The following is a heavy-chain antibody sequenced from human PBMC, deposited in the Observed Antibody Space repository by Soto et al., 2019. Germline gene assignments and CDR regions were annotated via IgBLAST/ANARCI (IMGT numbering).Heavy chain of an antibody. CDR1: GFTFSTYG. Sequence: EVQLLESGGGLVQPGGSLRLSCTASGFTFSTYGMSWVRQAPGKGLEWVSSLSGDGTTTYYIDSVKGRFTISRDNAMNTLSLQLNSLRTEDTAVYYCAKDISFDTSAYTYWGQGILVTVSS. CDR2: LSGDGTTT. CDR3: AKDISFDTSAYTY. V-gene: IGHV3-23*01. J-gene: IGHJ4*02. D-gene: IGHD3-22*01.